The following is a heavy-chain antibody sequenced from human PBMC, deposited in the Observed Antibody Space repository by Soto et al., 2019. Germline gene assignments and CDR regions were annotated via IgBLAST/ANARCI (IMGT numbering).Heavy chain of an antibody. CDR1: GYTFTSYY. D-gene: IGHD1-26*01. Sequence: ASVKVSCKASGYTFTSYYMHWVRQAPVQGLEWMGIINPSGGSTSYAQKFQGRVTMTRDTSTSTVYMELSSLRSEDTAVYYCARALGATTPDYWGQGTLVTVSS. CDR2: INPSGGST. J-gene: IGHJ4*02. V-gene: IGHV1-46*01. CDR3: ARALGATTPDY.